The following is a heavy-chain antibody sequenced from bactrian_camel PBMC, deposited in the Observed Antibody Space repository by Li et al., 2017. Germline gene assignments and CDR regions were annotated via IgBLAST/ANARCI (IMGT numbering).Heavy chain of an antibody. CDR3: VRDRTLGLGDFGY. D-gene: IGHD1*01. V-gene: IGHV3S53*01. CDR1: GYTFSNYC. J-gene: IGHJ6*01. Sequence: VQLVESGGGSVHPGGSLSLSCAASGYTFSNYCMGWFRQAPGKEREGVAGIDSDGVTSYIDSVKGRFTISKDNAKNTLYLQMNALKPEDTAVYYCVRDRTLGLGDFGYWGQGTQVTDS. CDR2: IDSDGVT.